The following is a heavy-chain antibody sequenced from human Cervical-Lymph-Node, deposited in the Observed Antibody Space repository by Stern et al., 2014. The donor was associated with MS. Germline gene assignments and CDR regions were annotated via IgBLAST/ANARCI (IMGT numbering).Heavy chain of an antibody. CDR1: TFTFSNYD. J-gene: IGHJ6*02. V-gene: IGHV3-23*04. CDR3: AKDLTYYDFWSDYPQPDNYHYAMDV. D-gene: IGHD3-3*01. CDR2: INYSGGNT. Sequence: EDQLVESGGGLVQPGGSLRLSCAVSTFTFSNYDMNWVRQAPGKGLEWVSGINYSGGNTYYADSVKGRFTISRDNSKNTLYLQINSLRAEDTAVYYCAKDLTYYDFWSDYPQPDNYHYAMDVWGQGTTVTVSS.